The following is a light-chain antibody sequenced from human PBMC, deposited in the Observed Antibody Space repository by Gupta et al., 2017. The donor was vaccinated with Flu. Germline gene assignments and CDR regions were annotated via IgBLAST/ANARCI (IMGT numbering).Light chain of an antibody. CDR1: SSNIGAGYD. Sequence: QSVLTQPPSVSGSPGQRVTISCPGSSSNIGAGYDVHWYQQLPGTAPKLLIYGNSNRPSGVPDRFSGSKSGTSASLAITALQAEDEADYYCQSYDSSLSGCVFGGGTKLTVL. CDR2: GNS. V-gene: IGLV1-40*01. J-gene: IGLJ3*02. CDR3: QSYDSSLSGCV.